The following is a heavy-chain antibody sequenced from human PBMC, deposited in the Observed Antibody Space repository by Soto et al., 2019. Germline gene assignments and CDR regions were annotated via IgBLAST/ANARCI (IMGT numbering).Heavy chain of an antibody. CDR2: SGYGGAT. V-gene: IGHV4-59*01. CDR3: ARGAAPVAYCGGDCYFFDY. D-gene: IGHD2-21*02. CDR1: GGFMSTYY. J-gene: IGHJ4*02. Sequence: SETLSLTCRISGGFMSTYYWTWFRQPPGKGLEWIAYSGYGGATNYNPSLRSRVTLLLDTPNNRFSLTLTSVTAADTAVCYCARGAAPVAYCGGDCYFFDYWGQGALVTVS.